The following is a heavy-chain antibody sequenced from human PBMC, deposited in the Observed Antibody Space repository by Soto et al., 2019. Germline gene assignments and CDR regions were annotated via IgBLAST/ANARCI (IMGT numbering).Heavy chain of an antibody. CDR2: VRSKTQNYAT. CDR1: GFSLSDSA. CDR3: TRHTVDY. Sequence: EVQLVESGGDFVQPGGSLKLSCVVSGFSLSDSAIHWVRQASGKGLEWVGRVRSKTQNYATEFAASVRGRFTISRDESKKTIYLHMSGLKTEDTAVYYCTRHTVDYWGQGTPVTVSS. J-gene: IGHJ4*02. V-gene: IGHV3-73*02. D-gene: IGHD4-4*01.